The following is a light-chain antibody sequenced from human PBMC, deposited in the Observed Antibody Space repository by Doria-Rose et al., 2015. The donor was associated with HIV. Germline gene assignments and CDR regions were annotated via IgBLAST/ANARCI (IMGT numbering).Light chain of an antibody. CDR3: QQSYSTPLT. V-gene: IGKV1-39*01. J-gene: IGKJ4*01. Sequence: TQSPSSLSASVGDRVTITCRASQSTGSFLNWYQQKPGKAPKLLIYAASPLQNGDPSRFSGGGSGTDFTLTISSLQPEDFATYFCQQSYSTPLTFGGGTKVEIK. CDR1: QSTGSF. CDR2: AAS.